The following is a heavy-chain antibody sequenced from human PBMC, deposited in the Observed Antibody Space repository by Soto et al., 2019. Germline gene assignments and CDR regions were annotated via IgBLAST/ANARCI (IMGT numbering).Heavy chain of an antibody. CDR3: ARDYVGGSSSWDNWFDP. J-gene: IGHJ5*02. D-gene: IGHD6-13*01. V-gene: IGHV3-21*01. CDR1: GFTFSSYS. CDR2: ISSSSSYI. Sequence: EVQLVESGGGLVKPGGSLRLSCAASGFTFSSYSMNWVRQAPGKGLEWVSSISSSSSYIYYADSVKGRFTISRDNAKNSLYLQMNSLRAEDTAVYYCARDYVGGSSSWDNWFDPWGQGTLVTVSS.